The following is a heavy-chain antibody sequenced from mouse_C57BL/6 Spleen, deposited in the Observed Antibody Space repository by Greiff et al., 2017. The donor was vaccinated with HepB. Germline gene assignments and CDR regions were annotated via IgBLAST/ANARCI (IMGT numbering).Heavy chain of an antibody. CDR2: IDPETGGT. J-gene: IGHJ3*01. CDR3: TRGDYDGGFAY. V-gene: IGHV1-15*01. D-gene: IGHD2-4*01. Sequence: VKLMESGAELVRPGASVTLSCKASGYTFTDYEMHWVKQTPVHGLEWIGAIDPETGGTAYNQKFKGKAILTADKSSSTAYMELRSLTSEDSAVYYCTRGDYDGGFAYWGQGTLVTVSA. CDR1: GYTFTDYE.